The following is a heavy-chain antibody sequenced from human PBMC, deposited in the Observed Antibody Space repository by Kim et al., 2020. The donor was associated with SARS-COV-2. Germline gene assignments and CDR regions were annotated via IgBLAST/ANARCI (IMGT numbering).Heavy chain of an antibody. CDR2: INHSGST. CDR3: ARGVRQWLVGMPNWFDP. V-gene: IGHV4-34*01. Sequence: SETLSLTCAVYGGSFSGYYWSWIRQPPGKGLEWIGEINHSGSTNYNPSLKSRVTISVDTSKNQFSLKLSSVTAADTAVYYCARGVRQWLVGMPNWFDPWG. CDR1: GGSFSGYY. D-gene: IGHD6-19*01. J-gene: IGHJ5*02.